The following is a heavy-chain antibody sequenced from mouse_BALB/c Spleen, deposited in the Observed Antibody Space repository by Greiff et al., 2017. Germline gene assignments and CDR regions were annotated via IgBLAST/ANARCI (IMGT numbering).Heavy chain of an antibody. V-gene: IGHV2-9*02. D-gene: IGHD1-1*01. J-gene: IGHJ1*01. CDR3: ARDYYGSSYWYFDV. Sequence: QVQLQQSGPGLVAPSQSLSITCTVSGFSLTSYGVHWVRQPPGKGLEWLGVIWAGGSTNYNSALMSRLSISKDNSKSQVFLKMNSLQTDDTAMYHCARDYYGSSYWYFDVWGAGTTVTVSS. CDR1: GFSLTSYG. CDR2: IWAGGST.